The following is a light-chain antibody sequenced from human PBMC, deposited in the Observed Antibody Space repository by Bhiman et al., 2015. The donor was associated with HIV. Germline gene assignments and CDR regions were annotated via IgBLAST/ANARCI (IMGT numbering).Light chain of an antibody. CDR3: SSQTNSNTFHVL. CDR1: VSDMSSDDY. Sequence: QSALTQPDSVSGSPGQSIIISCTGAVSDMSSDDYVSWYQHHPDKAPKLIIFDATKRPSGVSSRFSGSKSGTTASLTISGLQPEDEAVYYCSSQTNSNTFHVLFGGGTTLTVL. J-gene: IGLJ2*01. V-gene: IGLV2-14*03. CDR2: DAT.